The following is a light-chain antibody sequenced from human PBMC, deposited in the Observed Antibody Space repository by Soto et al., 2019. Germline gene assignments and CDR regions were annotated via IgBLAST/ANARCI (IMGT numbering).Light chain of an antibody. Sequence: QSVLTQPPSVSGAPGQRVTIPCTGSSSNIGSYYDVHWYQQLPGTVPKLLIYGDNNRPSGVPDRFSGSKSGTSASLAITGLRAEDEAEYYCQSYDSSLSHVVFGGGTKVTVL. V-gene: IGLV1-40*01. J-gene: IGLJ2*01. CDR1: SSNIGSYYD. CDR3: QSYDSSLSHVV. CDR2: GDN.